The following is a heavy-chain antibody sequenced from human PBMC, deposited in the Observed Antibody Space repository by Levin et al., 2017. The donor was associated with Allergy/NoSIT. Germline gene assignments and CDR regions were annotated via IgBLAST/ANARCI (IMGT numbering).Heavy chain of an antibody. D-gene: IGHD5-24*01. V-gene: IGHV3-9*01. Sequence: HTGGSLRLSCAASGFTFDDYAMHWVRQAPGKGLEWVSGISWNSGSIGYADSVKGRFTISRDNAKNSLYLQMNSLRAEDTALYYCVRRDGYKGNYFDYWGQGTLVTVSS. J-gene: IGHJ4*02. CDR3: VRRDGYKGNYFDY. CDR2: ISWNSGSI. CDR1: GFTFDDYA.